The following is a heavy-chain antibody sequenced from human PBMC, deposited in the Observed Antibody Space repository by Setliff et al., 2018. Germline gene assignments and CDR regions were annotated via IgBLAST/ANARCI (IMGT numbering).Heavy chain of an antibody. V-gene: IGHV4-61*09. CDR3: AREDGPNYYYYYMDI. CDR1: GGSISSGNYY. Sequence: SETLSLTCTVSGGSISSGNYYWSWIRQPAGKGLEWIGHIQTSGTTNYNPSLKSRVTISVDTSKNQFSLKLSAVTAADTAVYFCAREDGPNYYYYYMDIWVKGTTVTVSS. J-gene: IGHJ6*03. D-gene: IGHD2-8*01. CDR2: IQTSGTT.